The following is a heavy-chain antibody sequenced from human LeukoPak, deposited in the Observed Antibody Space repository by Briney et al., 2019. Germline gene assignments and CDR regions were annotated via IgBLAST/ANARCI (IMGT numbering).Heavy chain of an antibody. CDR1: GFTFSSYW. Sequence: GGSLRLSCVASGFTFSSYWMHWVRQAPGKGLVWVSRINSDGSSTNYADSVKGRFTISRDNAKNTLYLQMNSLRAEDTAVYYCPRVGATSWYWGQGTLVTVSS. D-gene: IGHD1-26*01. CDR3: PRVGATSWY. J-gene: IGHJ4*02. CDR2: INSDGSST. V-gene: IGHV3-74*01.